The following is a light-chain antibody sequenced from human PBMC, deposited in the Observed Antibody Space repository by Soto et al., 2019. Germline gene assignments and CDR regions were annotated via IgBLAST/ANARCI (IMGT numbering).Light chain of an antibody. V-gene: IGKV3-15*01. J-gene: IGKJ1*01. CDR2: GAS. CDR1: QSVSSTY. CDR3: QQNNNWPRT. Sequence: EIVLTQSPGTLSLSPGERATLSCRASQSVSSTYLIWYQQKPGQAPRLLIYGASTRATGIPARFSGSGSGTEFTPTISSLQSEDFAVYYCQQNNNWPRTFGQGTKV.